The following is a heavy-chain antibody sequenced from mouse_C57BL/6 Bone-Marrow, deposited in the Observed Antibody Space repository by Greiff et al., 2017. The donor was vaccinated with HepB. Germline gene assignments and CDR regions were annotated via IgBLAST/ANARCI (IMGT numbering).Heavy chain of an antibody. D-gene: IGHD1-1*01. J-gene: IGHJ4*01. CDR1: GYTFTSYW. CDR3: ASYYYGSSYYAMDY. Sequence: VQLKQPGAELVRPGSSVKLSCKASGYTFTSYWMDWVKQRPGQGLEWIGNIYPSDSETHYNQKFKDKATLTVDKSSSTAYMQLSSLTSEDSAVYYCASYYYGSSYYAMDYWGQGTSVTVSS. V-gene: IGHV1-61*01. CDR2: IYPSDSET.